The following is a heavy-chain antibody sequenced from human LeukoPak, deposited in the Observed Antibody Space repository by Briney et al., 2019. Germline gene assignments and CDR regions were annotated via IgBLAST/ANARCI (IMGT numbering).Heavy chain of an antibody. V-gene: IGHV3-23*01. CDR2: ISGSGGST. Sequence: PGGSLRLSCAASGFTFSSYAMSWVRQAPGKGLEWVSAISGSGGSTYYADSVKGTFTISRDNSKSTLYLQMNSLRAEDTAVYYCAKDRGNCSGGSCYLSWFDPWGQGTLVTVSS. J-gene: IGHJ5*02. CDR1: GFTFSSYA. CDR3: AKDRGNCSGGSCYLSWFDP. D-gene: IGHD2-15*01.